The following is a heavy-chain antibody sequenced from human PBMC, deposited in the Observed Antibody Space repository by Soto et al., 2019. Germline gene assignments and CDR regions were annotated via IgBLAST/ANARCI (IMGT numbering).Heavy chain of an antibody. D-gene: IGHD3-10*01. V-gene: IGHV3-30-3*01. Sequence: QVQLVESGGGVVQPGRSLRLSCAASGFTFSSYAMHWVRQAPGKGLEWVAVISYDGSNKYYADSVKGRFTISRDNSKNTLYLQMNSLRAEETAVYYCASTARGGFDYWGQGTLVTVSS. CDR3: ASTARGGFDY. CDR1: GFTFSSYA. CDR2: ISYDGSNK. J-gene: IGHJ4*02.